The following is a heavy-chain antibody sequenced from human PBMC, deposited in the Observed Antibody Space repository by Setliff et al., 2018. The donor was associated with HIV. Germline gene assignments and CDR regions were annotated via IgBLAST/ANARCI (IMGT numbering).Heavy chain of an antibody. Sequence: SVKVSCKASGGTFSSYRISWVRQAPGQGLEYMGGVIPGLGTAHYAQRFQGRVTITADESTSTAYMDLSSLRSEDTAMYYCARDAGYSGTSWNYWGQGTLVTVSS. D-gene: IGHD5-12*01. CDR1: GGTFSSYR. CDR2: VIPGLGTA. J-gene: IGHJ4*02. V-gene: IGHV1-69*13. CDR3: ARDAGYSGTSWNY.